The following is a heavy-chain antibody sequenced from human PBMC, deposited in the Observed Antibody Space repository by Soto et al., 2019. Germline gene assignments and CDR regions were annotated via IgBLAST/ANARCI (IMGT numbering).Heavy chain of an antibody. CDR1: GGSISRGVYY. CDR3: ARTSRVVVWGYLTPYPTGTVGWFDP. J-gene: IGHJ5*02. V-gene: IGHV4-31*02. Sequence: SETLSLTWTVSGGSISRGVYYWIWIRQHPGKGLDWIGYIYYSGRTYYNPSLHSRVSIAVDTTENQFSLKLTSVTAADTAVYYCARTSRVVVWGYLTPYPTGTVGWFDPWGQGTLVTFSS. CDR2: IYYSGRT. D-gene: IGHD2-21*01.